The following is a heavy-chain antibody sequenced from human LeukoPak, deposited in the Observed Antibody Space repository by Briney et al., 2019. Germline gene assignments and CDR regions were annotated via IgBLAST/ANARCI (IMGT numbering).Heavy chain of an antibody. CDR2: VYYSGST. Sequence: PSETLSLTCTVSSGSIGSSSNYWGWIRQAPGKWLEWIGNVYYSGSTFYNPSLKSRVTISVDTSKNQFSLKLRSVTAADTAIYYCARASFNVVFGNWFDPWGQGTLVTFSS. CDR1: SGSIGSSSNY. J-gene: IGHJ5*02. D-gene: IGHD2-8*01. CDR3: ARASFNVVFGNWFDP. V-gene: IGHV4-39*01.